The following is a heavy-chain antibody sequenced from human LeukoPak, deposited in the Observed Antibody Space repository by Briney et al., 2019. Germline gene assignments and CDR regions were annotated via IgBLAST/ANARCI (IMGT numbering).Heavy chain of an antibody. Sequence: GASVKVSCKASGYTFTSYGISWVRQAPGQGLEWMGWISAYNGNTNYAQKLQGRVTMTTDTSTSTAYMELRSLRPDDTAVYYCARYGSGSSYYYYYYMDVWGKGTTVTVSS. J-gene: IGHJ6*03. D-gene: IGHD3-10*01. CDR1: GYTFTSYG. CDR3: ARYGSGSSYYYYYYMDV. CDR2: ISAYNGNT. V-gene: IGHV1-18*01.